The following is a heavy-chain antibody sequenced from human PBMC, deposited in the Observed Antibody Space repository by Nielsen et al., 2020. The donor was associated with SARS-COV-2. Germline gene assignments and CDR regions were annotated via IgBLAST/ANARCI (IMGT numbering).Heavy chain of an antibody. Sequence: WVRQAPGQGLEWMGWISGYNGNTNYAQKLQGRVTMTTDTSTSTAYMELRSLRSDDTAVYYCARAGRRRYYYDSSARRDDAFDIWGQGTMVTVSS. V-gene: IGHV1-18*01. CDR3: ARAGRRRYYYDSSARRDDAFDI. CDR2: ISGYNGNT. D-gene: IGHD3-22*01. J-gene: IGHJ3*02.